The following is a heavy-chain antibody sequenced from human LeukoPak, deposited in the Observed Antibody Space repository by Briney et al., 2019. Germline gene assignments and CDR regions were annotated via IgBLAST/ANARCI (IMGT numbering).Heavy chain of an antibody. CDR1: GGSFSGYY. D-gene: IGHD2-2*02. J-gene: IGHJ3*02. CDR3: ARHNRRYCSSTSCDRAFDI. V-gene: IGHV4-34*01. Sequence: SETLSLTCAVYGGSFSGYYWSWLRQPPGKGLEWIGEINHSGSTNYNPSLKSRVTISVDTSKNQFSLKLSSVTAADTAVYYCARHNRRYCSSTSCDRAFDIWGQGTMVTVSS. CDR2: INHSGST.